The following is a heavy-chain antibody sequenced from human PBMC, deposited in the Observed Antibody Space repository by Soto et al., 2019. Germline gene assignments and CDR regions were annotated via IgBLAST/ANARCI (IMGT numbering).Heavy chain of an antibody. D-gene: IGHD5-18*01. J-gene: IGHJ6*02. CDR1: GGTFSSYA. V-gene: IGHV1-69*13. Sequence: EASVKVSCKASGGTFSSYAISWVRQAPGQGLEWMGGIIPIFGTANYAQKFQGRVTITADESTSTAYMEPSSLRSEDTAVYYCARMDTAMVTGGEYYYYYYGMDVWGQGTTVTVSS. CDR2: IIPIFGTA. CDR3: ARMDTAMVTGGEYYYYYYGMDV.